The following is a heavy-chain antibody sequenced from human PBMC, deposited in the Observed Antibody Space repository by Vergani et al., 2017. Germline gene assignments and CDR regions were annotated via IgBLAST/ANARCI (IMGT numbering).Heavy chain of an antibody. Sequence: EVQLLESGGNLIQPGGSLRLSCGASGFTFSSYAMTWVRLAPGKGLQWVSAISGSGGNTFYTDSVKGRFTISRDNSKDTLYLQMNSLRVEDTAIYYCAKARDPNCKGGNCYSYCYSLDLWGQGTTVTVSS. CDR2: ISGSGGNT. CDR3: AKARDPNCKGGNCYSYCYSLDL. V-gene: IGHV3-23*01. J-gene: IGHJ6*02. CDR1: GFTFSSYA. D-gene: IGHD2-21*01.